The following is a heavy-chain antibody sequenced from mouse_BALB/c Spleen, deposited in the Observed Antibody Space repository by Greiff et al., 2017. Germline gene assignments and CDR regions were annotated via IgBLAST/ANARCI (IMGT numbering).Heavy chain of an antibody. J-gene: IGHJ4*01. CDR3: ARQLYGNYPYYYAMDY. CDR1: GYSITSDYA. Sequence: EVQRVESGPGLVKPSQSLSLTCTVTGYSITSDYAWNWIRQFPGNKLEWMGYISYSGSTSYNPSLKSRISITRDTSKNQFFLQLNSVTTEDTATYYCARQLYGNYPYYYAMDYWGQGTSVTVSS. V-gene: IGHV3-2*02. D-gene: IGHD2-10*02. CDR2: ISYSGST.